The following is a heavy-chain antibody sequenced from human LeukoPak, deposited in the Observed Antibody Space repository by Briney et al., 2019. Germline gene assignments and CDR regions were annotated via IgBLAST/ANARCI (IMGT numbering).Heavy chain of an antibody. V-gene: IGHV3-30*04. Sequence: GGSLRLSCAASGFTFSSYAMRWVRQAPGKGLEWVAVISYDGSNKYYADSVKGRFTISRDNSKNTLYLQMNSLRAEDTAVYFCAKDYSTNYWGQGTLVTVSS. CDR1: GFTFSSYA. J-gene: IGHJ4*02. CDR3: AKDYSTNY. CDR2: ISYDGSNK. D-gene: IGHD6-13*01.